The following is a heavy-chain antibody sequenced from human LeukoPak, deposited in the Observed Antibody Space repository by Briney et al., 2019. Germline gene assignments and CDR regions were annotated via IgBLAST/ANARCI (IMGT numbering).Heavy chain of an antibody. CDR3: AKESVTSGDFDY. CDR2: ISWNSGSI. Sequence: SLRLSCAASGFTFDDYAMHWVRQAPGKGLEWVSGISWNSGSIGYADSVKGRFTISRDNAKNSPYLQMNSLRAEDMALYYCAKESVTSGDFDYWGQGTLVTVSS. D-gene: IGHD4-11*01. CDR1: GFTFDDYA. V-gene: IGHV3-9*03. J-gene: IGHJ4*02.